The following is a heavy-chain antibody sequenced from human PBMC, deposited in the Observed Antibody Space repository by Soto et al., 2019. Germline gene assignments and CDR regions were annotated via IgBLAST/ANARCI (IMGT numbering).Heavy chain of an antibody. CDR2: IYYSGST. D-gene: IGHD3-3*01. V-gene: IGHV4-59*01. Sequence: SETLSLTCTVSGGSISSYYWSWIRQPPGKGLEWIGYIYYSGSTNYNPSLKSRVTISVDTSKNQFSLKLSSVTAADTAVYYCARAGTIFGVVIGWFDPWGQGTLVTVSS. CDR3: ARAGTIFGVVIGWFDP. CDR1: GGSISSYY. J-gene: IGHJ5*02.